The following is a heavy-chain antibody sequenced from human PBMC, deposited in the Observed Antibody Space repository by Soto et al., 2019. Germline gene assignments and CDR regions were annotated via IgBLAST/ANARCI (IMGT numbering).Heavy chain of an antibody. D-gene: IGHD3-16*01. CDR3: VSEMPLLGVFDF. J-gene: IGHJ4*02. CDR1: GLTFTNAW. V-gene: IGHV3-15*01. Sequence: GSLRLSCAASGLTFTNAWMNWVRQAPGKGLEWVGRIRTKSDGETTEYAAPVKGRIAISRDDLRKMLFLEMNSLDSDDSAVYYCVSEMPLLGVFDFWGQGT. CDR2: IRTKSDGETT.